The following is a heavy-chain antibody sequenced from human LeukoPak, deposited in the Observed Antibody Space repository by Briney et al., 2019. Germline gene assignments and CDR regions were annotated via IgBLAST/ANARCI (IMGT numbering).Heavy chain of an antibody. Sequence: GGSLRLSCAASGFTFATYGMNWVRQAPGKGLEWVSYLSGRSNSIYYAESVKGRFTISRDNAKNSLYLQMNSLRDEDTAVYYCARDFRYHDSSGYYSFDYWGQGTLVTVSS. V-gene: IGHV3-48*02. CDR2: LSGRSNSI. CDR3: ARDFRYHDSSGYYSFDY. CDR1: GFTFATYG. J-gene: IGHJ4*02. D-gene: IGHD3-22*01.